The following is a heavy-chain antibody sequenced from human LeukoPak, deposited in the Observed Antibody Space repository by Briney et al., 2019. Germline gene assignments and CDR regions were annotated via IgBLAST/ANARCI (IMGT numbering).Heavy chain of an antibody. CDR1: GFTSRSYA. D-gene: IGHD3-10*01. V-gene: IGHV3-23*01. CDR2: ISDSGGST. J-gene: IGHJ4*02. Sequence: AGGSLRLSCAASGFTSRSYAMTWVRQAPGKGLEWVSSISDSGGSTYYADSVKGRFTISRDNSKNTLYLQMNSLRAEDTAVYYCAKDWYYYGSGSYIPSNWGQGTLVTVSS. CDR3: AKDWYYYGSGSYIPSN.